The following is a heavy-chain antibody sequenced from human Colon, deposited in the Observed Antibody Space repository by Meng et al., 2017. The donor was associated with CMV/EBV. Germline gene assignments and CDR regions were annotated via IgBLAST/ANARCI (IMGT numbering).Heavy chain of an antibody. CDR2: VSWDGGST. CDR3: AKGTAATTVPDFDS. D-gene: IGHD4-17*01. Sequence: GGSLRLSCAASGFTFDDYTMNWVRHAPGKGLEWVALVSWDGGSTRYVDSVRGRFTISRDNSNNLLVLQLNSLRSDDSALYYCAKGTAATTVPDFDSWGQGTLVTVSS. J-gene: IGHJ4*02. CDR1: GFTFDDYT. V-gene: IGHV3-43*01.